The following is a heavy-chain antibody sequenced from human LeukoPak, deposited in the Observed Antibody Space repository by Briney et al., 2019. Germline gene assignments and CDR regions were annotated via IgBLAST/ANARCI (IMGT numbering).Heavy chain of an antibody. CDR2: INPNSGGT. CDR3: ARAYCGGDCYHNNWFDP. V-gene: IGHV1-2*06. CDR1: GYTFTSYA. Sequence: ASVKVSCKASGYTFTSYAMHWVRQAPGQGLEWMGRINPNSGGTNYAQKFQGRVTMTRDTSISTAYMELSRLRSDDTAVYYCARAYCGGDCYHNNWFDPWGQGTLVAVSS. D-gene: IGHD2-21*02. J-gene: IGHJ5*02.